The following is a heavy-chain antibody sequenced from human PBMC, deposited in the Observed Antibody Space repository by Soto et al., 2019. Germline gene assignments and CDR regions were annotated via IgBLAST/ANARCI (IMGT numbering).Heavy chain of an antibody. D-gene: IGHD6-6*01. J-gene: IGHJ4*02. V-gene: IGHV1-18*01. CDR1: GYISNSYG. CDR2: IRVFNGDT. Sequence: QVQLVQSGVEVKKPGASVKVSCQASGYISNSYGISWVRQAPGQGLEWMGWIRVFNGDTNYAQKFQGRVTMTTDTSTSTVYMELRSLTSDDTAVYYCARDRSSSDYWGQGTLVTVSS. CDR3: ARDRSSSDY.